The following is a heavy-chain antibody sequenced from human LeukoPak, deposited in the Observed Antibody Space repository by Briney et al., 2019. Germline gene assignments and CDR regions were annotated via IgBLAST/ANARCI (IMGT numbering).Heavy chain of an antibody. V-gene: IGHV4-31*03. Sequence: SETLSLTCTVSGGSISSGGYYWSWIRQHPGKGLEWIGYIYYSGSTYYNPSLKSRVTISVDTSKNQFSLKLSSVTAADTAVYYCARGSGSYPKAWGKGTTVTVSS. CDR1: GGSISSGGYY. J-gene: IGHJ6*04. CDR3: ARGSGSYPKA. D-gene: IGHD3-10*01. CDR2: IYYSGST.